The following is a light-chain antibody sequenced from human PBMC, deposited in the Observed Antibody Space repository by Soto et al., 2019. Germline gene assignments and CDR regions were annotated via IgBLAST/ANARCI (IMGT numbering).Light chain of an antibody. CDR2: GAS. J-gene: IGKJ1*01. Sequence: EIVLTQSPGTLSLSPGERATLSCRASQTVSNKNLAWYQRKPGQAPRLLIYGASGRATGLPDRFSGGGSGADFTLTISRVEPEDFAVYYCHHYGDSLWTFGQGTKVEIK. CDR3: HHYGDSLWT. V-gene: IGKV3-20*01. CDR1: QTVSNKN.